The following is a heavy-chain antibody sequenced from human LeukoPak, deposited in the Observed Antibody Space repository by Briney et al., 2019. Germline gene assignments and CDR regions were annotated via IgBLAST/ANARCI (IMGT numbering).Heavy chain of an antibody. CDR1: GGSFSGYY. V-gene: IGHV4-34*01. D-gene: IGHD2-15*01. J-gene: IGHJ4*02. CDR2: INHSGST. CDR3: ARIERRYCSGGSCKRGSFDY. Sequence: SETLSLTCAVYGGSFSGYYWSWIRQPPGKGLEWIAEINHSGSTNYNPSLKSRVTISVDTSKNQFSLKLSSVTAADTAVYYCARIERRYCSGGSCKRGSFDYWGQGTLVTVSS.